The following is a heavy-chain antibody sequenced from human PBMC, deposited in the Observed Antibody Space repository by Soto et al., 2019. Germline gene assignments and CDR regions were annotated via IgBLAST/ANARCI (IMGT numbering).Heavy chain of an antibody. J-gene: IGHJ5*02. D-gene: IGHD3-3*01. CDR2: ITPSGGST. CDR1: GYTFTSYY. CDR3: ARSLWSGFSAFEP. Sequence: ASVKVSCKASGYTFTSYYMHWVRQAPGQGLEWMGIITPSGGSTSYAQKFQGRVTVTRDTSTSTVYMELSSLRSEDTAVYYCARSLWSGFSAFEPCGQGTLVTLSS. V-gene: IGHV1-46*01.